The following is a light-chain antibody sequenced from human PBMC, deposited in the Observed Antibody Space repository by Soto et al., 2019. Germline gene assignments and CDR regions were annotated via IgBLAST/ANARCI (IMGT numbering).Light chain of an antibody. V-gene: IGKV3-20*01. CDR2: GAS. Sequence: EIVLTQSPGTLSLSPGERATLSCRASQSISSSYLAWYQQKPGQAPRLLIYGASSRATGTPDRFSGSGSGTDFTLTISRLEPEDFAVYYCQQYYSPPWTFGLGTKVDI. CDR3: QQYYSPPWT. J-gene: IGKJ1*01. CDR1: QSISSSY.